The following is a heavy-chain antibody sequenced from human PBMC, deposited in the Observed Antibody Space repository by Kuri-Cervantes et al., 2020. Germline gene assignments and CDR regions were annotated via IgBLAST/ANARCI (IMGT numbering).Heavy chain of an antibody. CDR1: GFTFSIYS. Sequence: GESLKISCAASGFTFSIYSMNWVRQAPGKGLEWVSSISRSSSYIYYADSVKGRFTISRDNAKNSLYLQMNSLRAEDTAVYYCARVGSDFWSISDYWGQGTLVTVSS. J-gene: IGHJ4*02. D-gene: IGHD3-3*01. V-gene: IGHV3-21*04. CDR2: ISRSSSYI. CDR3: ARVGSDFWSISDY.